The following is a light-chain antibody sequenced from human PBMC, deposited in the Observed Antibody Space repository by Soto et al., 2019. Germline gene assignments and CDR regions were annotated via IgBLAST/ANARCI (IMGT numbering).Light chain of an antibody. CDR1: QSISSW. Sequence: DIQMTQSPSTLSASVGDRVTITCRASQSISSWLAWYQQKPGKAPKLLIYKASSLESGVPSKFRDSGSGTEVTLTISSLQPDDFATYYCKQYNSDWTFGQGTKVEIK. CDR3: KQYNSDWT. V-gene: IGKV1-5*03. CDR2: KAS. J-gene: IGKJ1*01.